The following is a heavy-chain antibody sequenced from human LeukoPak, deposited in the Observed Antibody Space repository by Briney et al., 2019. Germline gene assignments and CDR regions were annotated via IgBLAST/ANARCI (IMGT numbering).Heavy chain of an antibody. CDR1: GGSISSASYY. Sequence: SQTLSLTCTVSGGSISSASYYWSWIRQPAGKGLEWIGRIYTYSGATDYNPSLTSRVTISVGTSKNQFSLKLSSVTAADTAVYYCARHDRALSNWFDPWGQGTLVTVSS. D-gene: IGHD3-10*02. J-gene: IGHJ5*02. CDR2: IYTYSGAT. CDR3: ARHDRALSNWFDP. V-gene: IGHV4-61*02.